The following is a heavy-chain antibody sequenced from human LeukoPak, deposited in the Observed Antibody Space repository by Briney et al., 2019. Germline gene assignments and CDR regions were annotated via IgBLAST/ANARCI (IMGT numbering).Heavy chain of an antibody. CDR2: TYYWSKWYN. Sequence: SQTLSLTCAISGDSVSSNSAAWNWIRQSPSRGLEWLGRTYYWSKWYNDYAVSVKSRITINPDTSKNQFSLQLNSVTPEDTAVYYCARGYDILTGYYVDYYYYGMDVWGKGTTVTVSS. CDR1: GDSVSSNSAA. D-gene: IGHD3-9*01. CDR3: ARGYDILTGYYVDYYYYGMDV. J-gene: IGHJ6*04. V-gene: IGHV6-1*01.